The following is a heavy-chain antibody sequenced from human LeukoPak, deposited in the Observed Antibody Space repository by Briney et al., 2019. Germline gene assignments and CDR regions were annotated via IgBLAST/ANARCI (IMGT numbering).Heavy chain of an antibody. J-gene: IGHJ3*02. CDR1: GFPFTSYA. Sequence: GASVKVSCKASGFPFTSYAIHWVRQAPGQRLEWMGWINPNSGGTNYAQKFQGRVTMTRDTSISTAYMELSRLRSDDTAVYYCARDGGTLFFTEAFDIWGQGTMVTVSS. D-gene: IGHD3-3*01. CDR2: INPNSGGT. V-gene: IGHV1-2*02. CDR3: ARDGGTLFFTEAFDI.